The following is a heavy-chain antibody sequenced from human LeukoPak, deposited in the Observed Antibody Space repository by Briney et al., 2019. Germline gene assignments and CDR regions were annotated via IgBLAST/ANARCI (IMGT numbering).Heavy chain of an antibody. CDR3: ARGAKYYDFWSGYYNDAFDI. CDR2: INHSGST. D-gene: IGHD3-3*01. V-gene: IGHV4-34*01. CDR1: GFTISSYW. J-gene: IGHJ3*02. Sequence: GSLRLSCVASGFTISSYWMHWVRQPPGKGLEWIGEINHSGSTNYNPSLKSRVTISVDTSKNQFSLKLSSVTAADTAVYYCARGAKYYDFWSGYYNDAFDIWGQGTMVTVSS.